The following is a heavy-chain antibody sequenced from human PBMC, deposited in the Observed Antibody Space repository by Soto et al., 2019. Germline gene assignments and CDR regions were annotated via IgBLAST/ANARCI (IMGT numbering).Heavy chain of an antibody. CDR1: GGSISSYY. CDR3: ARHHSSSWYTAAWFDP. CDR2: IYYSGST. V-gene: IGHV4-59*08. Sequence: SETLSLTCTVSGGSISSYYWSWIRQPPGRGLEWIGYIYYSGSTNYNPSLKSRVTISVDTSKNQFSLKLSSVTAADTAVYYCARHHSSSWYTAAWFDPWGQGTLVTVSS. D-gene: IGHD6-13*01. J-gene: IGHJ5*02.